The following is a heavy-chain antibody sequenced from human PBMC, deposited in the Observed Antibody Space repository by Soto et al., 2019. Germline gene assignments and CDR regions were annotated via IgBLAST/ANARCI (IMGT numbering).Heavy chain of an antibody. Sequence: SETLSLTCAVYGGSFSGYYWCWIRQPPGKGLEWIGEINHSGSTNYNPSLTSRVTISVDTSKNQFSLKLSSVTAADTAVYYCARVSGMAAAVTYNWFDPWGQGTLVTVSS. CDR2: INHSGST. CDR3: ARVSGMAAAVTYNWFDP. D-gene: IGHD6-13*01. CDR1: GGSFSGYY. J-gene: IGHJ5*02. V-gene: IGHV4-34*01.